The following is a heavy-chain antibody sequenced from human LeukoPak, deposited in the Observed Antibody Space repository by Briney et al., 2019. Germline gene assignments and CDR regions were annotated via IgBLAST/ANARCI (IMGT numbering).Heavy chain of an antibody. CDR2: ISYDGSNK. CDR3: ARDYDILTGASFDI. Sequence: GGALRLSCAASGFTFSRYAMHWVRPAPGRGLEWVAVISYDGSNKYYADFVKGRFTISRDNSKNTLYLQMNRLRAEDTAVYYCARDYDILTGASFDIWGRGTMVTVSS. V-gene: IGHV3-30-3*01. J-gene: IGHJ3*02. D-gene: IGHD3-9*01. CDR1: GFTFSRYA.